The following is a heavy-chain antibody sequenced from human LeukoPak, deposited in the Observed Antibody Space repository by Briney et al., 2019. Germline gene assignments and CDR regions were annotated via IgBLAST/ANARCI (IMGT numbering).Heavy chain of an antibody. V-gene: IGHV1-58*01. CDR2: IVVGSGNT. CDR3: ARDDTAMVTGCDY. D-gene: IGHD5-18*01. Sequence: ASVKVSCKASGLTFTSSAVQWVRQARGQRLEWIGWIVVGSGNTNYAQKFQERVTITRDMSTSTAYMELSSLRSEDTAVYYCARDDTAMVTGCDYWGQGTLVTVSS. J-gene: IGHJ4*02. CDR1: GLTFTSSA.